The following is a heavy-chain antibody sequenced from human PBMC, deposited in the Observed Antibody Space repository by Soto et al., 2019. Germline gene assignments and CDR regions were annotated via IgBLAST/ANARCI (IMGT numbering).Heavy chain of an antibody. J-gene: IGHJ4*02. CDR1: GFTFATYV. Sequence: EVQLLESGGGLVQPGGSLRLSCAASGFTFATYVMSWVRQAPGKGLEWVSAISGSGGSTNYADSVKGRFTISRDNSKNTLYLQMNGLRAEDTAVYYCAQDQSTGYYDSSGYLDYWGQGTLVTVSS. V-gene: IGHV3-23*01. CDR3: AQDQSTGYYDSSGYLDY. D-gene: IGHD3-22*01. CDR2: ISGSGGST.